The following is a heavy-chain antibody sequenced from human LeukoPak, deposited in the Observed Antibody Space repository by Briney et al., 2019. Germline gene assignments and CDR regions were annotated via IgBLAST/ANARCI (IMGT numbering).Heavy chain of an antibody. V-gene: IGHV3-13*01. J-gene: IGHJ6*02. D-gene: IGHD1-26*01. CDR2: IGTTGDT. CDR3: ARGGEVGATNYYYYYGMDV. Sequence: GGSLRLSCAASGFTFSSYDMHWVRQATGKGLEWVSAIGTTGDTYYPGSVKGRFTISRDNAKNSLYLQMNSLRAEDTAVYYCARGGEVGATNYYYYYGMDVWGQGTTVTVSS. CDR1: GFTFSSYD.